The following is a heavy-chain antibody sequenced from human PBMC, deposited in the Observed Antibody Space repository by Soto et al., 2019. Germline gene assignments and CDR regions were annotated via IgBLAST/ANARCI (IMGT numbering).Heavy chain of an antibody. CDR3: ARESVTTEFSLPLDY. J-gene: IGHJ4*02. CDR2: INHSGST. Sequence: SETLSLTCAVCGGCFSGYYWSWIRQPPGKGLEWIGEINHSGSTNYNPSLKSRVTISVDTSKNQFSLKLSSVTAADTAVYYCARESVTTEFSLPLDYWGQGTLVTVSS. V-gene: IGHV4-34*01. D-gene: IGHD4-4*01. CDR1: GGCFSGYY.